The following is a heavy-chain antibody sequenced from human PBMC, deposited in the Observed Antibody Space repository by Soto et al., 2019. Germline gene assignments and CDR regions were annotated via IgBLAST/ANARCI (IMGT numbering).Heavy chain of an antibody. D-gene: IGHD6-19*01. J-gene: IGHJ5*02. CDR3: ARAGYRSGWYNWCYH. CDR1: GGSISSSSYY. V-gene: IGHV4-39*07. CDR2: IYYSGST. Sequence: TSETMSLTCTVSGGSISSSSYYWGWIRQPPGKGLEWIGSIYYSGSTNYNPSLKSRVTISVDTSKNQFSLKLSSVTAADTAVYYCARAGYRSGWYNWCYHWGQGTRVTVSS.